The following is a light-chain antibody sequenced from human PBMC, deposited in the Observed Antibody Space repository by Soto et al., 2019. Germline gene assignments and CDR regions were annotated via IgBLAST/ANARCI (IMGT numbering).Light chain of an antibody. CDR2: QDN. V-gene: IGLV3-1*01. CDR1: KVGDKY. Sequence: SYELTQPPSVSVSPGQTASITCSGDKVGDKYVAWYHQKPGQSPILVIYQDNKRPSGIPERLSGSNSGNTATLTISGTQAMDEADYYCQAWDRSTVVFGGGTKLTVL. J-gene: IGLJ2*01. CDR3: QAWDRSTVV.